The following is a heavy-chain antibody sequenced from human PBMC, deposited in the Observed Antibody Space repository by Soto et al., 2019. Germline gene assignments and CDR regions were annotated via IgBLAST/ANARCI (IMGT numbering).Heavy chain of an antibody. D-gene: IGHD3-10*01. CDR2: VDQILSLS. CDR1: GDTFSFYS. J-gene: IGHJ4*02. Sequence: QVQLVQSGAEVKRPGSSVKVSCKASGDTFSFYSINWVRQAPGLGLEWMGRVDQILSLSNYAQRIQGRVTMTADTSTSTAYMVLSSLTSEDTAIFYCANSYCSGYRAFDYWGQGAQVTVSS. CDR3: ANSYCSGYRAFDY. V-gene: IGHV1-69*02.